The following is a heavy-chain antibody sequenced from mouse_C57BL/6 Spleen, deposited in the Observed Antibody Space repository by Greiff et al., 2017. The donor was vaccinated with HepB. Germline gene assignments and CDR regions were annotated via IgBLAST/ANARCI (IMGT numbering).Heavy chain of an antibody. J-gene: IGHJ3*01. Sequence: EVQRVESGGGLVKPGGSLKLSCAASGFTFSSYAMSWVRQTPEKRLEWVATISDGGSYTYYTDNVKGRFTISRDNAKNNLYLQMSHMKSEDTAMYYCARGGEAGTFAYWGQGTLVTVSA. D-gene: IGHD4-1*01. V-gene: IGHV5-4*01. CDR3: ARGGEAGTFAY. CDR1: GFTFSSYA. CDR2: ISDGGSYT.